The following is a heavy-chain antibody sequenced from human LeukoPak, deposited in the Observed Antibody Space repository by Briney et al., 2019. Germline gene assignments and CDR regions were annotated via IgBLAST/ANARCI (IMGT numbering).Heavy chain of an antibody. J-gene: IGHJ4*02. D-gene: IGHD3-16*01. CDR2: IYYSGST. CDR1: GGSISSSSYY. CDR3: ARQGRYVRLYYFDY. Sequence: PSETLSLTCTVSGGSISSSSYYWGWIRQPPGKGLEWIGSIYYSGSTYYNPSLKSRVTISVDTSKNQFSLKLSSVTAADTAVYYCARQGRYVRLYYFDYWGQGTLVTVSS. V-gene: IGHV4-39*01.